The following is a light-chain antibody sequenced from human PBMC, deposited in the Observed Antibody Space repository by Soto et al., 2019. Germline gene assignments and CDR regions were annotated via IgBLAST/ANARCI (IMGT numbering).Light chain of an antibody. V-gene: IGLV4-69*01. CDR2: LNGGGSH. CDR1: SGHSSYA. Sequence: QAVLTQSPSASASLGASVKLTCTLSSGHSSYAIAWHQQQPEKGPRYLMKLNGGGSHNKGDGIPDRFSGSSSGAERYLTISSLQSEDEADYYCQTWDTGIRVFGGGTKLTVL. CDR3: QTWDTGIRV. J-gene: IGLJ2*01.